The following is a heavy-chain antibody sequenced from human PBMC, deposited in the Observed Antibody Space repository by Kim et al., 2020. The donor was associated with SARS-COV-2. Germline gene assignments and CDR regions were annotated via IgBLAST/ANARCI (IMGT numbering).Heavy chain of an antibody. CDR1: GGSISSSSYY. D-gene: IGHD3-3*01. J-gene: IGHJ5*02. CDR3: APQFTISDWFDP. V-gene: IGHV4-39*01. CDR2: IYYSGST. Sequence: SETLSLTCTVSGGSISSSSYYWGWLRQPPGKGLEWIGSIYYSGSTYYNPSLKSRVTISVDTSKNQFSLKLSSVTAADTAVYYCAPQFTISDWFDPWGQGTLVTVSS.